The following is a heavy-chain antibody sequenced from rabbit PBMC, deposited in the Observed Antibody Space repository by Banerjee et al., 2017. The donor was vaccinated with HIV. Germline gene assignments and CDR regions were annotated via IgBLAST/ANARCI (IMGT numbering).Heavy chain of an antibody. CDR3: ARGTGGAGDGLNL. D-gene: IGHD4-2*01. CDR2: IYGGSSGNT. V-gene: IGHV1S45*01. J-gene: IGHJ4*01. CDR1: GFDFSRNYW. Sequence: LEESGGGLVQPEGSLTLTCKASGFDFSRNYWICWVRQAPGKRPEWIACIYGGSSGNTYYASWAKGRFTISKSSSTTVTLQMTSLTAADTATYFCARGTGGAGDGLNLWGQGTLVTVS.